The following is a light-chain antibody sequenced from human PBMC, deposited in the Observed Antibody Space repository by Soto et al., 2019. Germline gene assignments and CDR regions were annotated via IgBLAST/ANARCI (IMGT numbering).Light chain of an antibody. CDR1: SSDVGGYNY. V-gene: IGLV2-14*01. CDR2: EVS. Sequence: QSVLTQPASVSGSPGQSITISCTGTSSDVGGYNYVSWYQQHPGKAPKLMIYEVSNRPSGVSTRFSGSKSGNTASLTISGLQAEDEADYYCILYTSSSTRVFGTGTKVTVL. CDR3: ILYTSSSTRV. J-gene: IGLJ1*01.